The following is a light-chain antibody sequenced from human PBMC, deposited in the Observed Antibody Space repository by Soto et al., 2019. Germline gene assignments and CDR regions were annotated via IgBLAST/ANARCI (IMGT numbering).Light chain of an antibody. CDR1: QSVGNN. J-gene: IGKJ1*01. V-gene: IGKV3-15*01. CDR3: QQYRNWPRT. Sequence: EIVLTQSPGTLSLSPGERATLSCRASQSVGNNLAWYQHKAGQAPRLLIYGASTRATGVPARFSGSESGTDFTLTINSLQSEDFAVYYCQQYRNWPRTFGQGTKVDIK. CDR2: GAS.